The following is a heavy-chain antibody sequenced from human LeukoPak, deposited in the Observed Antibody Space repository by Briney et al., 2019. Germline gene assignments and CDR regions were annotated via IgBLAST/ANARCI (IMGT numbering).Heavy chain of an antibody. CDR2: IYYSGST. J-gene: IGHJ5*02. CDR3: ARVKIAVAGTGWFDP. V-gene: IGHV4-39*07. CDR1: GGSISSSSYY. D-gene: IGHD6-19*01. Sequence: SETLSLTCTVSGGSISSSSYYWGWIRQPPGKGLEWIGSIYYSGSTYYNPSLRSRVTISVDTSKNQFSLKLSSVTAADTAVYYCARVKIAVAGTGWFDPWGQGTLVTVSS.